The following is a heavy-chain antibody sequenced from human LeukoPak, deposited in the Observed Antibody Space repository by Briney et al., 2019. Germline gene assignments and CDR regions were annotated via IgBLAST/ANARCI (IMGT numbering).Heavy chain of an antibody. Sequence: GGSLRLSCAASGFTFSTSTVHWVRQASGKGLEWVGHIRNKVNNYATAYAASVKGRFTISRDDLKNTAYLQMNSLKTEDTAVYYCARDWMYSNYFRGQGALVTVSS. CDR1: GFTFSTST. CDR2: IRNKVNNYAT. V-gene: IGHV3-73*01. J-gene: IGHJ4*02. CDR3: ARDWMYSNYF. D-gene: IGHD4-11*01.